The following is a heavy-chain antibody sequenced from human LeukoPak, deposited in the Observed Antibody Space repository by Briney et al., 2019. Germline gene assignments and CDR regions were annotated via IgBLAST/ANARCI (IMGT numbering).Heavy chain of an antibody. V-gene: IGHV4-61*08. CDR3: ARISSGYYYFDY. D-gene: IGHD3-22*01. CDR2: IYHGGST. Sequence: SETLSLTCTVSGGSISSGGYYWSWIRQHPGKGLDLIGYIYHGGSTNYNPSLKSRVTISVDTSKNQFSLKLSSVTAADTAVYYCARISSGYYYFDYWGQGTLVTVSS. CDR1: GGSISSGGYY. J-gene: IGHJ4*02.